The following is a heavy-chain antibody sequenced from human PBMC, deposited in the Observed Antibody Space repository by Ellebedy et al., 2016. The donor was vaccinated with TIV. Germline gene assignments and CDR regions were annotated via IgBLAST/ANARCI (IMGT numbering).Heavy chain of an antibody. J-gene: IGHJ4*02. CDR2: ISYDGSNK. CDR3: ASRGKGY. D-gene: IGHD3-10*01. V-gene: IGHV3-30-3*01. CDR1: GFTFSSYA. Sequence: GGSLRLSXAASGFTFSSYAMHWVRQAPGKGLEWVAVISYDGSNKYYADSVKGRFTISRDNSKNTLYLQMNSLRAEDTAVYYCASRGKGYWGQGTLVTVSS.